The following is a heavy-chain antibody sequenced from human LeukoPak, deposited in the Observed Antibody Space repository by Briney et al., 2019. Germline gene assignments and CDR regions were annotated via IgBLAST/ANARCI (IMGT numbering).Heavy chain of an antibody. CDR3: ARGAAAVY. CDR2: IYYSGST. Sequence: PSETLSLTCTVSGGSISSSSYFWAWIRQPPGKGLEWIGSIYYSGSTNYNPSLRSRVTISVDTSKNQFSLKLSSVTAADTAVYYCARGAAAVYWGQGTLVTVSS. V-gene: IGHV4-39*07. J-gene: IGHJ4*02. CDR1: GGSISSSSYF. D-gene: IGHD6-13*01.